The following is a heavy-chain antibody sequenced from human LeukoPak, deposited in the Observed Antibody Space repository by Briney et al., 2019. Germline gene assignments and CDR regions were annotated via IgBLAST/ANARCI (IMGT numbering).Heavy chain of an antibody. D-gene: IGHD5-24*01. CDR2: IYYSGST. Sequence: SETLSLTCTVSGGSVSSGSYYWSWIRQPPGTGLEWIGYIYYSGSTNYNPSLKSRVTISVDTSKNQFSLKLSSVTAADTAVYYCARVLEMATIDVASPATYYFDYWGQGTLVTVSS. J-gene: IGHJ4*02. CDR1: GGSVSSGSYY. V-gene: IGHV4-61*01. CDR3: ARVLEMATIDVASPATYYFDY.